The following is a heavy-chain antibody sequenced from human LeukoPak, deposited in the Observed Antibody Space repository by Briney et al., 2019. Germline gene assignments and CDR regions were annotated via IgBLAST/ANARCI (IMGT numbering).Heavy chain of an antibody. CDR2: INLDGSTT. J-gene: IGHJ6*03. D-gene: IGHD4-17*01. CDR1: GFTFSNYW. V-gene: IGHV3-74*01. Sequence: PGGSLRLSCVASGFTFSNYWMHWVRQVPGKGLVWVSRINLDGSTTTYADSVKGRFTISRDNAKNTLYLQMNSLRAEDTALYYCARDKTVSALRRDYMDVWGKGPRSPSP. CDR3: ARDKTVSALRRDYMDV.